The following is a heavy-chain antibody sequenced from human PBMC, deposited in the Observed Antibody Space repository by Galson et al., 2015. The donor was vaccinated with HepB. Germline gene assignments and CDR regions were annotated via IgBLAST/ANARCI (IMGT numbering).Heavy chain of an antibody. Sequence: PALVKPTQTLTLTCTFSGFSLSTSGMRVSWIRQPPGKALEWLARIDWDDDKFYSTSLKTRLTISKDTSKNQVVLTMTNMDPVDTATYYCARTTMVRGNLAFDIWGQGTMVTVSS. CDR3: ARTTMVRGNLAFDI. CDR2: IDWDDDK. D-gene: IGHD3-10*01. V-gene: IGHV2-70*04. J-gene: IGHJ3*02. CDR1: GFSLSTSGMR.